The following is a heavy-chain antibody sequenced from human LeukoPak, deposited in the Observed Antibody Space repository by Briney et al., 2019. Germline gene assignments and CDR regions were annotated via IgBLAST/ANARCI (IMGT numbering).Heavy chain of an antibody. CDR3: AKDMAPYYYYGMDV. CDR2: ISWNSGSI. V-gene: IGHV3-9*01. CDR1: GFTFGDYD. Sequence: GGSLRLSCAGSGFTFGDYDMDWGGQGPGGGREGVSGISWNSGSIGYADSVKGRFTISRDNAKNSLYLQMNSLRAEDTALYYCAKDMAPYYYYGMDVWGQGTTATVSS. J-gene: IGHJ6*02.